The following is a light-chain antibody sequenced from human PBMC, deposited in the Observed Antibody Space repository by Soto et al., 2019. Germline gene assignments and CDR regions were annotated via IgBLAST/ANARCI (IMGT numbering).Light chain of an antibody. Sequence: EIVLTQSPDTLSLSPGERATLSCRASQSVSSSYLAWYQQKPGQAPRLLIYGASSRATGIPDRFSGSGSGTDFTLTITRLEPEYFAMYYCHQYGSSFTFGPGTKVDIK. CDR3: HQYGSSFT. CDR1: QSVSSSY. V-gene: IGKV3-20*01. CDR2: GAS. J-gene: IGKJ3*01.